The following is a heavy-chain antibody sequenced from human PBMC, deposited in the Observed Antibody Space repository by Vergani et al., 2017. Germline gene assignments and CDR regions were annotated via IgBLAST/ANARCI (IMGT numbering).Heavy chain of an antibody. V-gene: IGHV4-61*02. Sequence: QVKLQESGPGLLKPSQTLSLTCTVSGESIRSGSHYWSWIRQPAGKGPEWIGHIHTVGSTELNPSFKSRVSISVDTSKSQFSLKLNSVTVADTAVYYCARSRPYCTSGSCPAIWGQGTLVTVSS. CDR3: ARSRPYCTSGSCPAI. CDR2: IHTVGST. CDR1: GESIRSGSHY. D-gene: IGHD2-15*01. J-gene: IGHJ4*02.